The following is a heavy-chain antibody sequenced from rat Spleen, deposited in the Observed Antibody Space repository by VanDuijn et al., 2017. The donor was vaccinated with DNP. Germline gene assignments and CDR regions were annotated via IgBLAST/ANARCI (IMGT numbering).Heavy chain of an antibody. CDR3: ARHSSYYFDY. V-gene: IGHV5-25*01. J-gene: IGHJ2*01. CDR2: ISSAGDNT. CDR1: GFTFNDYY. Sequence: EVQLVESGGGLVQPGRSMKLSCAVSGFTFNDYYMAWVRQAPAKGLEWVASISSAGDNTYYSDSVKGRFSLSRDNAKSTLYLQMDSLRSEDTATYYCARHSSYYFDYWGQGVMVTVSS.